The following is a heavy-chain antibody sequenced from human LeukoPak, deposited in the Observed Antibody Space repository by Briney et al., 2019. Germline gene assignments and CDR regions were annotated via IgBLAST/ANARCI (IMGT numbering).Heavy chain of an antibody. CDR1: GFTFSDYW. J-gene: IGHJ4*02. V-gene: IGHV3-7*01. CDR2: IETDGDQK. CDR3: ARDIPSGFYTPDY. D-gene: IGHD5-12*01. Sequence: GGSLRLSCVAFGFTFSDYWMSWVRQAPGRGLEWVANIETDGDQKNYVDSVKGRFAISRDNARNSLYLQMNSLRDEDTAVYYCARDIPSGFYTPDYWGRGTLVTVSS.